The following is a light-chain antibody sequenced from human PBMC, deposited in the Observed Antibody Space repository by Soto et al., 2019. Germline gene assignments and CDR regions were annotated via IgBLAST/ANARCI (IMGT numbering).Light chain of an antibody. J-gene: IGKJ2*01. V-gene: IGKV1-39*01. Sequence: DIQMTQSPSSLSASVGDRVTITCRARQSISSYLNWYQQKPGKAPKLLIYAASSLQSGVQVRFSGSGSGTDFTLTISSLQAEDFATYYCQQSYSTPYTFGQGTKVEIK. CDR3: QQSYSTPYT. CDR1: QSISSY. CDR2: AAS.